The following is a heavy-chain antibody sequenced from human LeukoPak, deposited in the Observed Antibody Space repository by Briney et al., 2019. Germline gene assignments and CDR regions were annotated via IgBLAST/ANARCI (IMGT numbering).Heavy chain of an antibody. CDR2: IYGGGST. J-gene: IGHJ4*02. D-gene: IGHD6-25*01. CDR3: ARGERLGTFDF. V-gene: IGHV3-53*01. Sequence: GGSLRLSCAASGFTVSSYYMSWVRQAPGKVPEWVSVIYGGGSTYYADSVKGRFTISRDSSKNTLYLQMNSLRAEDTAVYYCARGERLGTFDFWGQGTLVTVSS. CDR1: GFTVSSYY.